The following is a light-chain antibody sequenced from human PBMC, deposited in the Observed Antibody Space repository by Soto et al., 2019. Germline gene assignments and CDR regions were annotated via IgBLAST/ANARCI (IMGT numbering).Light chain of an antibody. CDR1: SSDVGSYNY. CDR2: EVS. J-gene: IGLJ3*02. Sequence: QPVLTQPASVSGSPGQSITISCTGTSSDVGSYNYVSWYQQHPGKVPKLMIYEVSNRPSGVSDRFSGSKSGNTASLTISGLQAEDEADYYCSSYTGSSTLVFGGGTQLTVL. V-gene: IGLV2-14*01. CDR3: SSYTGSSTLV.